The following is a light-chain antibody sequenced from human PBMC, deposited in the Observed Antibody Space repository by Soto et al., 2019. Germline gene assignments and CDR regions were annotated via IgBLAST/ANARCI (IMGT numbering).Light chain of an antibody. CDR3: QQNDSSPSWT. CDR2: GTS. Sequence: VLTQSPGTLSLSPGERATLSCRASQSVSSKYLAWYQQKPGQAPRLLIYGTSSRATGISDRFRGSGSGTDFTLTISRLEPEDFAVYYCQQNDSSPSWTFGQGTKVDNK. J-gene: IGKJ1*01. V-gene: IGKV3-20*01. CDR1: QSVSSKY.